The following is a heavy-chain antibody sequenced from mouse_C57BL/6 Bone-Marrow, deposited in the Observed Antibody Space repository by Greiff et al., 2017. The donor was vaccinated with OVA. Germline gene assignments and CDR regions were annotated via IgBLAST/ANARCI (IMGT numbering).Heavy chain of an antibody. J-gene: IGHJ4*01. CDR3: ARTAYYYGILYSAMDY. D-gene: IGHD1-1*01. Sequence: QVQLQQPGAELVKPGASVKLSCKASGYTFTSYWMQWVKQRPGQGLEWIGEIDPSDSYTYYNQKFQGKATLTVDTSSSTAYMQLSSLSSEDSAVYYYARTAYYYGILYSAMDYWGQGTSVTVSS. CDR2: IDPSDSYT. CDR1: GYTFTSYW. V-gene: IGHV1-50*01.